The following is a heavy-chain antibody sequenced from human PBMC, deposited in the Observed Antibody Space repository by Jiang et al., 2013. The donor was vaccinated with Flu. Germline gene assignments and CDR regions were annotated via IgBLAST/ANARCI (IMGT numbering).Heavy chain of an antibody. CDR1: GDSVSSNSAA. CDR3: ARDRAAMVKAYYYYGMDV. D-gene: IGHD5-18*01. V-gene: IGHV6-1*01. Sequence: QTLSLTCAISGDSVSSNSAAWNWIRQSPSRGLEWLGRTYYRSKWYNDYAVSVKSRITINPDTSKNQFSLQLNSVTPEDTAVYYCARDRAAMVKAYYYYGMDVWGKGTTVTVSS. CDR2: TYYRSKWYN. J-gene: IGHJ6*04.